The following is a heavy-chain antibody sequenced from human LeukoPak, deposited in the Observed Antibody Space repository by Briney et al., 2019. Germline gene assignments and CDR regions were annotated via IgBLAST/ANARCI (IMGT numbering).Heavy chain of an antibody. D-gene: IGHD4-11*01. Sequence: GGSLRLSCAASGFTFSSYAMSWVRQAPGKGLEWASAISGSGDSTYYADSVKGRFTISRDNSKNTLYLQMNSLRAEDTAVYYCAKARFTVTNYFDYWGQGTLVTVSS. CDR1: GFTFSSYA. CDR3: AKARFTVTNYFDY. V-gene: IGHV3-23*01. J-gene: IGHJ4*02. CDR2: ISGSGDST.